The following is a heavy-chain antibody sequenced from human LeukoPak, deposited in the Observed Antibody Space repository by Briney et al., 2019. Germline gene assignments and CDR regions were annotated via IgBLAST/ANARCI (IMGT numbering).Heavy chain of an antibody. V-gene: IGHV3-21*01. CDR2: ISSSSSYI. CDR3: ARDQQQLVREGSFGY. D-gene: IGHD6-13*01. CDR1: GFTFSSYS. J-gene: IGHJ4*02. Sequence: PGGSLRLSCAASGFTFSSYSMNWVRQAPGKGLEWVSSISSSSSYIYYADSVKGRFTISRDNAKNSLYLQMNSLRAEDTAVYYCARDQQQLVREGSFGYWGQGTLVTVSS.